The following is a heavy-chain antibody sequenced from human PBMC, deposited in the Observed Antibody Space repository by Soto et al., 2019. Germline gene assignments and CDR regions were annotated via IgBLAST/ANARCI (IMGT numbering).Heavy chain of an antibody. V-gene: IGHV4-39*01. D-gene: IGHD3-22*01. CDR1: GGSINSASYY. Sequence: SETLSLTCTVSGGSINSASYYWGWIRQPPGKGLEWIGSMYHSGSTYYNPSLKSRVTISVDSSKNQFSLNLTSVSAADTAVYYCARLGGFYQSLDSWGQGTLVTVSS. CDR3: ARLGGFYQSLDS. CDR2: MYHSGST. J-gene: IGHJ5*01.